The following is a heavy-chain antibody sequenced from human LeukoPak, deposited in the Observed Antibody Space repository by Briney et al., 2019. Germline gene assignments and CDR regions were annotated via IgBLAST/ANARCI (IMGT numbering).Heavy chain of an antibody. Sequence: DSVTVSCKASGYTFTGYYMHWVRQAPGQGIEWMGWINPNSGGTNYAQKFQGRVTMTRDTPIITAYMELSRLRSDDTAVYYCARDWGRRGYYDFWSGDDNRFDPWGQGTLVTVSS. CDR2: INPNSGGT. V-gene: IGHV1-2*02. CDR3: ARDWGRRGYYDFWSGDDNRFDP. J-gene: IGHJ5*02. CDR1: GYTFTGYY. D-gene: IGHD3-3*01.